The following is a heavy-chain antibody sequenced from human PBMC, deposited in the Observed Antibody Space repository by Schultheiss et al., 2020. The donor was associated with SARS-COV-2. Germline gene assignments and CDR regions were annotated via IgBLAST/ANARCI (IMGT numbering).Heavy chain of an antibody. CDR3: AVFSDYDFWSGYMDV. CDR2: ISSSSSYI. V-gene: IGHV3-21*04. CDR1: GFTFGDYA. J-gene: IGHJ6*03. Sequence: GGSLRLSCTASGFTFGDYAMSWVRQAPGKGLEWVSSISSSSSYIYYADSVKGRFTISRDNAKNSLYLQMNSLRAEDTAVYYCAVFSDYDFWSGYMDVWGKGTTVTVSS. D-gene: IGHD3-3*01.